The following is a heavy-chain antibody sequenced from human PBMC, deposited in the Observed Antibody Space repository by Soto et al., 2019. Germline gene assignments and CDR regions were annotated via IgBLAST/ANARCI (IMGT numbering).Heavy chain of an antibody. CDR1: GFTFSDYY. Sequence: QVQLVESGGGLVKPGGSLRLSCAASGFTFSDYYMSWIRQAPGKGLEWVSYISSSSSYTNYADSVKGRFTISRDNAKNSLYLQMNSLRAEDTAVYYCAKDGGTIAAAGEFDYWGQGTLVTVSS. CDR2: ISSSSSYT. V-gene: IGHV3-11*06. J-gene: IGHJ4*02. D-gene: IGHD6-13*01. CDR3: AKDGGTIAAAGEFDY.